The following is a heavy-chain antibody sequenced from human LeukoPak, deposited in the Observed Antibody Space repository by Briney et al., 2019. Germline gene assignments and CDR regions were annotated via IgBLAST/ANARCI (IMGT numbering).Heavy chain of an antibody. Sequence: GGSLRLSCAASGFTFSSYSMNWVRQAPGKGLEWVSYISSSNSTIYYADSVKGRFTISRDNAKNSLYLQMNSLRAEDTAVYYCARDSGYDYGDYQFDYWGQGTLVTVSS. J-gene: IGHJ4*02. V-gene: IGHV3-48*04. CDR1: GFTFSSYS. CDR3: ARDSGYDYGDYQFDY. D-gene: IGHD4-17*01. CDR2: ISSSNSTI.